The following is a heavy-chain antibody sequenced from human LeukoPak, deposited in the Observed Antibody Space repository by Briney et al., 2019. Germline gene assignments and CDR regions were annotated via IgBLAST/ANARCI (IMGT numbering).Heavy chain of an antibody. V-gene: IGHV3-23*01. CDR2: ISGRTGGT. CDR1: GFTFNTNA. CDR3: AKCGNSGCHLIDY. J-gene: IGHJ4*02. Sequence: GGSLRLSCAASGFTFNTNAMSWVRQAPGKGLEWVSAISGRTGGTYYADSVKGRFTISRDNSKSTLYLQMDSLRAEDTAVYCCAKCGNSGCHLIDYWGQGTLVTVSS. D-gene: IGHD5-12*01.